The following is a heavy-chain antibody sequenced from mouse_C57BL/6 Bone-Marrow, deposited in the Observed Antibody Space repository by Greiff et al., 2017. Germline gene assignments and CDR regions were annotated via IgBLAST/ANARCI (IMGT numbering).Heavy chain of an antibody. V-gene: IGHV1-26*01. Sequence: VQLQQSGPELVKPGASVKISCKASGYTFTDYYMNWVKQSHGKSLEWIGDINPNNGGTSYNQKFKGKATLTVDKSSSTAYMELRSLTSEDSAVXYCALYGYDRDYWGQGTTLTVSS. CDR1: GYTFTDYY. J-gene: IGHJ2*01. CDR2: INPNNGGT. D-gene: IGHD2-2*01. CDR3: ALYGYDRDY.